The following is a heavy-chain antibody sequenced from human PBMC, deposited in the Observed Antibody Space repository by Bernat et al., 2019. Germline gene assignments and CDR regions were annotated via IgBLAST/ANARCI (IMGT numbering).Heavy chain of an antibody. CDR1: GFTVSSSY. V-gene: IGHV3-66*01. CDR2: IYSDGST. CDR3: ARNGVCTSTTCYATVLDC. J-gene: IGHJ4*02. Sequence: EVQLVESGGGLVQPGGSLRLSCAASGFTVSSSYMSWVRQAPGKGLEWVSVIYSDGSTYYADSVKDRFTISRDNSKNTLYLQMNSLRAEDTAVYYCARNGVCTSTTCYATVLDCWGQGTLVTVSS. D-gene: IGHD2-2*01.